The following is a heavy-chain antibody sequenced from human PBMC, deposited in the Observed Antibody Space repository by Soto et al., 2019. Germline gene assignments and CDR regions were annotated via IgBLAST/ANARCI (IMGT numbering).Heavy chain of an antibody. CDR1: GFTFRKFW. CDR2: ISSDGTTT. CDR3: AIQDCTNDVCLEAAVTVGGALES. Sequence: EVQLVQSGGGLAQPGKSLRLSCAASGFTFRKFWMHWVRQVPGKGPVWVSYISSDGTTTDYADYVKGRFTISRYNAKDTLYLQMDSLRAEDTAVYYCAIQDCTNDVCLEAAVTVGGALESWGQGTLVTVSS. V-gene: IGHV3-74*01. J-gene: IGHJ1*01. D-gene: IGHD2-8*01.